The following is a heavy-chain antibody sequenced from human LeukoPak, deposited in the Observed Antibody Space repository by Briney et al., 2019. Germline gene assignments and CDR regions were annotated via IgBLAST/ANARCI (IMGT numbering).Heavy chain of an antibody. D-gene: IGHD6-13*01. CDR3: ARDLQLVIDY. J-gene: IGHJ4*02. CDR2: INQDGSEK. V-gene: IGHV3-7*01. CDR1: GFTFDDYW. Sequence: GGSLRLSCGASGFTFDDYWMSWVRQAPGQGLEWVANINQDGSEKYYLDSAKGRFTISRDNARNSLYLQVNSLRAEDTAVYYCARDLQLVIDYWGQGILVTVSS.